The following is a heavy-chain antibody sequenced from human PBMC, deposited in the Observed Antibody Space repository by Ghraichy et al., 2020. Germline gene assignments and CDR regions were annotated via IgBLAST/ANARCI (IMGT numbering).Heavy chain of an antibody. CDR1: GGSISSSSYY. Sequence: LSCTVSGGSISSSSYYWGWIRQPPGKGLEWIGSIYYSGSTYYNPSLKSRVTISVDTSKNQFSLKLSSVTAADTAVYYCARVGVTFDYWGQGTLVTVSS. D-gene: IGHD2-21*02. CDR2: IYYSGST. CDR3: ARVGVTFDY. J-gene: IGHJ4*02. V-gene: IGHV4-39*07.